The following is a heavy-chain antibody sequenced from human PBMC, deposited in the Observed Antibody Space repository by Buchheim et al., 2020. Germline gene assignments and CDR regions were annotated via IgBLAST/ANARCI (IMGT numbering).Heavy chain of an antibody. D-gene: IGHD4-17*01. CDR3: ARDLTTVTTTSY. CDR2: INHSGST. CDR1: GGSFSGYY. V-gene: IGHV4-34*01. J-gene: IGHJ4*02. Sequence: QVQLQQWGAGLLKPSETLSLTCAVSGGSFSGYYWSWIRQPPGKGLEWIGEINHSGSTNYNQSLKNRVTISVDTSKNQFSLKLSSVTAADTAVYYCARDLTTVTTTSYWGQGTL.